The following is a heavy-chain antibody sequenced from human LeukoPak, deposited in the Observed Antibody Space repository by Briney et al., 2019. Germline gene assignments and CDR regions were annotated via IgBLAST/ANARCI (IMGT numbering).Heavy chain of an antibody. CDR2: INPNSGGT. CDR1: GYTFTGYY. Sequence: ASVKVSCKASGYTFTGYYMHWVRQAPGQGLEWMGWINPNSGGTNYAQKFQGRVTMTRDTSISTAYMELSRLRSDDTAVYYCARDYYDSSGYSRLPDYWGQGTLVTVSS. CDR3: ARDYYDSSGYSRLPDY. D-gene: IGHD3-22*01. V-gene: IGHV1-2*02. J-gene: IGHJ4*02.